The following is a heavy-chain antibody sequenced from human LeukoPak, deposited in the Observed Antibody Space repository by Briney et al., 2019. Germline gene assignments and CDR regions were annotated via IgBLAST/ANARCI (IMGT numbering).Heavy chain of an antibody. CDR1: GFTFSSYA. CDR3: ARDWAPYCGGDCYPDY. V-gene: IGHV3-30*04. Sequence: GGSLRLSCAASGFTFSSYAMHWVRQAPGKGPEWVAVISYDGSNKYYADSVKGRFTISRDNSKNTLYLQMNSLRAEDTAVYYCARDWAPYCGGDCYPDYWGQGTLVTVSS. D-gene: IGHD2-21*02. J-gene: IGHJ4*02. CDR2: ISYDGSNK.